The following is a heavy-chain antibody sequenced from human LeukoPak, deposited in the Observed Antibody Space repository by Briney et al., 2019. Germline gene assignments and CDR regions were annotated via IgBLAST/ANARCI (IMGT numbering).Heavy chain of an antibody. CDR3: ARDQAIGPYCSGGSCSGDYYGMDV. J-gene: IGHJ6*02. Sequence: PSGGSLRLSCAASGFTFSSYGMHWVRQAPGKGLEWVAVISYEGSNKYYADSVKGRFTISRDNSKNTLYLQMNSLRAEDTAVYYCARDQAIGPYCSGGSCSGDYYGMDVWGQGTTVTVSS. CDR1: GFTFSSYG. D-gene: IGHD2-15*01. V-gene: IGHV3-30*03. CDR2: ISYEGSNK.